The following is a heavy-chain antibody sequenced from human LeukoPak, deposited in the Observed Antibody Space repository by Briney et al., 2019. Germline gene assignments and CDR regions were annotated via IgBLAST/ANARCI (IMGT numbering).Heavy chain of an antibody. CDR1: RFTFRSYR. J-gene: IGHJ4*02. V-gene: IGHV3-7*01. Sequence: GGSLRLSCAVSRFTFRSYRMSWVRQAPGKGPEWVANIKQDGSEKYYVDSVKGRFTISRDNAKNSLHLQMNSLRAEDPAVYYCARGRGGWSHFDYWGQGTLVTVSS. D-gene: IGHD6-19*01. CDR3: ARGRGGWSHFDY. CDR2: IKQDGSEK.